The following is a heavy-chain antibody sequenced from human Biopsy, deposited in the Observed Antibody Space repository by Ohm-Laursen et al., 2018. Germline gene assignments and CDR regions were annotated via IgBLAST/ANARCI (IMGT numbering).Heavy chain of an antibody. D-gene: IGHD6-19*01. Sequence: AASVKVSCKASGFSFTGYYIHWVRQAPGQGLEWMGWISPKSGGTNYAQKFQGNITMTKNTSISTAYMEMSRLRSDDTAVYYCALQSVAQMKNFDYWGQGTLVTVSS. J-gene: IGHJ4*02. V-gene: IGHV1-2*02. CDR3: ALQSVAQMKNFDY. CDR2: ISPKSGGT. CDR1: GFSFTGYY.